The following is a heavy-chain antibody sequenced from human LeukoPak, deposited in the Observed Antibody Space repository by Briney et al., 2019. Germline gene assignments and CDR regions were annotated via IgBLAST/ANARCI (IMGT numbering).Heavy chain of an antibody. Sequence: SETLSLTXAVYGGSFRGYYWSWIRQPPGKGLEWIGEINHSGSTNYNPSLKSRVTISVDTSKNQFSLKLSSVTAADTAVYYCARGRDGYNYVYYYYYYMDVWGKGTTVTVSS. CDR1: GGSFRGYY. J-gene: IGHJ6*03. CDR2: INHSGST. CDR3: ARGRDGYNYVYYYYYYMDV. V-gene: IGHV4-34*01. D-gene: IGHD5-24*01.